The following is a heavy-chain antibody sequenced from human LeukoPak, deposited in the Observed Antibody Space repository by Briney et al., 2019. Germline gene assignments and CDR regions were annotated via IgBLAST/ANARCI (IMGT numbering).Heavy chain of an antibody. Sequence: PGRSLRLSCAASGFTFSSYGMHWVRQAPGKGLEWVAAISYDGSNKYYADSVKGRFTISRDNTKNTLYLQMNSLRAEDTAVYYCASSLGPLTEYWGQGTLVTVSS. CDR3: ASSLGPLTEY. J-gene: IGHJ4*02. V-gene: IGHV3-30*03. CDR2: ISYDGSNK. D-gene: IGHD3-16*01. CDR1: GFTFSSYG.